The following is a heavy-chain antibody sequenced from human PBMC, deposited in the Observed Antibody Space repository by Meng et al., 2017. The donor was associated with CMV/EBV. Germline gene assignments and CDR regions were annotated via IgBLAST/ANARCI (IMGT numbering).Heavy chain of an antibody. Sequence: GESLKISCAASGFTFSSYSMNWVRQAPGKGLEWVPSISSSSSYIYYADSVKGRFTISRDNAKNSLYLQMNSLRAEDTAVYYCARDARTGSEYQLLYEGGGYYGMDVWGQGTTVTVSS. D-gene: IGHD2-2*02. J-gene: IGHJ6*02. CDR3: ARDARTGSEYQLLYEGGGYYGMDV. CDR1: GFTFSSYS. CDR2: ISSSSSYI. V-gene: IGHV3-21*01.